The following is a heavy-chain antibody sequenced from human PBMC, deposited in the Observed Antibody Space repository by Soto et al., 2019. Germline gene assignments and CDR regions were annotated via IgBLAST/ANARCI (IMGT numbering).Heavy chain of an antibody. CDR1: GFTFDDYT. J-gene: IGHJ4*02. V-gene: IGHV3-43*01. Sequence: PGGSLRLSCAASGFTFDDYTMHWVRQAPGKGLEWVSLISWDGGSTYYADSVKGRFTISRDNSKNSLYLQMNSLRTEDTALHYCAKAGIEMATSYYFDYWGQGTLVTVSS. CDR3: AKAGIEMATSYYFDY. CDR2: ISWDGGST. D-gene: IGHD6-13*01.